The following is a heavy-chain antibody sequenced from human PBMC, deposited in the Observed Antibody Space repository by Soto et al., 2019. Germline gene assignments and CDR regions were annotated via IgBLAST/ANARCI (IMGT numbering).Heavy chain of an antibody. Sequence: GGSLRLSCAASGFTFSSYSMNWVRQAPGKGLEWVSSISSSSSYIYYADSVKGRFTISRDNAKNSLYLQMNSLRAKDTAVYYCASIGSYCSSTSCEYWGQGTLVTVSS. V-gene: IGHV3-21*01. CDR3: ASIGSYCSSTSCEY. CDR2: ISSSSSYI. D-gene: IGHD2-2*01. J-gene: IGHJ4*02. CDR1: GFTFSSYS.